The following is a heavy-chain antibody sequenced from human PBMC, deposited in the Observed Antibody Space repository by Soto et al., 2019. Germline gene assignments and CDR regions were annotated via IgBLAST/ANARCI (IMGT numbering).Heavy chain of an antibody. CDR2: IYYSGST. CDR1: GDSVSSDSYY. CDR3: ARLGCVSPRCQFDY. Sequence: SETLSLTCTVSGDSVSSDSYYWSWIRQPPGKTLEWIGYIYYSGSTNSNPSLQSRLTMSIDTSENQLSLKLSSVTTADTAVYYCARLGCVSPRCQFDYWGPGILVTVSS. J-gene: IGHJ4*02. V-gene: IGHV4-61*01. D-gene: IGHD2-21*01.